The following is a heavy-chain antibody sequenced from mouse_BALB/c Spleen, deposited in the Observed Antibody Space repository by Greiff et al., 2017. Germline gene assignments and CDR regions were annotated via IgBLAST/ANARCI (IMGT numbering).Heavy chain of an antibody. J-gene: IGHJ4*01. CDR3: ARGITTVPDYYAMDY. D-gene: IGHD1-1*01. Sequence: EVMLVESGGGLVQPGGSRKLSCAASGFTFSSFGMHWVRQAPEKGLEWVAYISSGSSTIYYADTVKGRFTISRDNPKNTLFLQMTSLRSEDTAMYYCARGITTVPDYYAMDYWGQGTSVTVSS. CDR1: GFTFSSFG. CDR2: ISSGSSTI. V-gene: IGHV5-17*02.